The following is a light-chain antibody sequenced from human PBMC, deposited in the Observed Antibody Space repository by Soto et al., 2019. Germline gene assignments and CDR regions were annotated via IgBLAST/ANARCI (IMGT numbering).Light chain of an antibody. Sequence: EIVLTHSPGTLSLSPGGRSTLSCRASQSVSSSYLDWYQQKPGQAPRLLIYGASSRATGIPERLSGSGSGTDLTITISRLENEDFEVYYCQQFSSYTLTFGGGTKVDIK. J-gene: IGKJ4*01. CDR2: GAS. CDR1: QSVSSSY. CDR3: QQFSSYTLT. V-gene: IGKV3-20*01.